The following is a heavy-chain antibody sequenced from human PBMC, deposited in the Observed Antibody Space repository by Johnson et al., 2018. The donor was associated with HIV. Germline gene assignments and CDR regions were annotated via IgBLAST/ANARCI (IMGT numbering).Heavy chain of an antibody. V-gene: IGHV3-30*04. D-gene: IGHD3-10*01. J-gene: IGHJ3*02. CDR3: AGADKGDGSGCYHPLPI. CDR2: ISYDGSNK. CDR1: GFTFSSYA. Sequence: QVQLVESGGGVVQPGRSLRLSCAASGFTFSSYAMHLVRQAPGKGLEWVAVISYDGSNKYYADSVKGRFTISRDNSKNTLYLQMNSLRAADTAVYYCAGADKGDGSGCYHPLPIWGQGTMVTVSS.